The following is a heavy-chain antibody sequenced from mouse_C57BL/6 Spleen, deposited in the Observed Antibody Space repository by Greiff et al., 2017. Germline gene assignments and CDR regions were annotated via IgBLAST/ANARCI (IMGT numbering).Heavy chain of an antibody. CDR1: GYTFTDYY. CDR3: ARDDGYYVE. D-gene: IGHD2-3*01. CDR2: INPNNGGT. J-gene: IGHJ2*01. Sequence: VQLQQSGPELVKPGASVKISCKASGYTFTDYYMNWVKQSHGKSLEWIGDINPNNGGTSYNQKFKGKATLTVDKSSSTAYMELRSLTSEDSAVYYCARDDGYYVEWGQGTTLTVSS. V-gene: IGHV1-26*01.